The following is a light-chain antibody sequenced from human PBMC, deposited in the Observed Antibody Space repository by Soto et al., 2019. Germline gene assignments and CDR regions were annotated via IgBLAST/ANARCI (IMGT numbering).Light chain of an antibody. CDR2: RSN. V-gene: IGLV1-47*01. CDR3: AAWDDSLSGVV. J-gene: IGLJ2*01. Sequence: QAVVTQPPSASGTPGQRVTISCSGSSSNIGSYHVYWYQQLPGTAPKLLMYRSNQRPSGVPDRFSGSKSGTSASLAISGLRSEDEADYYCAAWDDSLSGVVFGGGTKVTVL. CDR1: SSNIGSYH.